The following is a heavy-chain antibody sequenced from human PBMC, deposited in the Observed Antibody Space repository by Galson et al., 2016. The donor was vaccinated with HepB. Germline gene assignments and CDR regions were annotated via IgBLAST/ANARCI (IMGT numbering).Heavy chain of an antibody. CDR3: ARGSGWELRSVGY. D-gene: IGHD1-26*01. CDR1: GGSFSGYH. CDR2: IIHSEST. J-gene: IGHJ4*02. Sequence: SETLSLTCAVFGGSFSGYHWSWIRQPPGKGLEWIGEIIHSESTSYNPSLKSRVTMSLATSKKQFSLKLTSVTAADTAVYYCARGSGWELRSVGYWGQGSLVTVSS. V-gene: IGHV4-34*01.